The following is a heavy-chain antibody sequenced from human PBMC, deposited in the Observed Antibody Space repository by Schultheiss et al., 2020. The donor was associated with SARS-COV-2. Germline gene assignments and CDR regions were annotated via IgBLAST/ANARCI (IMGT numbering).Heavy chain of an antibody. J-gene: IGHJ6*02. Sequence: ASVKVSCKVSGHTLTELSMHWVRQAPGKGLEWMGGFDPEEGEALYPQKFQGRVTMAEDTSTDTAYMELSSLRSEDTAVYYCARDMGYDYHRMVRYYYYYYGMDVWGQGTTVTVSS. V-gene: IGHV1-24*01. CDR1: GHTLTELS. CDR2: FDPEEGEA. CDR3: ARDMGYDYHRMVRYYYYYYGMDV. D-gene: IGHD5-12*01.